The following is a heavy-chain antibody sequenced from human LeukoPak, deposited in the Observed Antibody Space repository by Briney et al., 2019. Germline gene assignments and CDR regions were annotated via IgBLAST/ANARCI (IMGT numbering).Heavy chain of an antibody. Sequence: GGSLRLSCAASGFTFSSYWMHWVRQAPGKGLVWVSRINSDGSSTSYADSVKGRFTISRDNDKNTLYLQMNSLRAEDTAVYYCARGGFDVPGMDVWGQGTTVTVSS. CDR2: INSDGSST. CDR3: ARGGFDVPGMDV. CDR1: GFTFSSYW. J-gene: IGHJ6*02. D-gene: IGHD3-10*02. V-gene: IGHV3-74*01.